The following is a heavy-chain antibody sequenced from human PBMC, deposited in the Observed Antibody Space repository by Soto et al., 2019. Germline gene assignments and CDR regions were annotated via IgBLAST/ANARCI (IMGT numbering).Heavy chain of an antibody. J-gene: IGHJ1*01. Sequence: SETLSLTCTVSVGSINNYYWGWIRQPPGKGLEWIGYFYDSGSSHYSPSLESRVTISADTSKNQVSLKLSSVTAADTAVYYCTPSSPDGCSGLIEYPAYWGHDTLDPVSA. CDR1: VGSINNYY. CDR2: FYDSGSS. CDR3: TPSSPDGCSGLIEYPAY. D-gene: IGHD2-15*01. V-gene: IGHV4-59*01.